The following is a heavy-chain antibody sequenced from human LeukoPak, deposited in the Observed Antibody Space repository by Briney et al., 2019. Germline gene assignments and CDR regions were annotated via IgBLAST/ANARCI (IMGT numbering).Heavy chain of an antibody. J-gene: IGHJ6*02. V-gene: IGHV3-48*03. CDR1: GFTFNSYD. CDR3: ARGQYGNFDMDV. CDR2: ISSSGSYT. D-gene: IGHD4-11*01. Sequence: QPGGSLRLSCAASGFTFNSYDMNWVRQAPGKGLEWVSFISSSGSYTNYADSVKGRFTISRDNAKNSLFLQMNSLRAEDTAVYYCARGQYGNFDMDVWGQGTTVTVSS.